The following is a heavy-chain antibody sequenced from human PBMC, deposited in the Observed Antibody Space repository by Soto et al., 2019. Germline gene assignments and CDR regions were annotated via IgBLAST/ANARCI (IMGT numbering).Heavy chain of an antibody. Sequence: SETLSLTCTVSGGSISSYYWSWIRQPPGKGLEWIGYIYYSGSTNYNPSLKSRVTISVDTSKNQFSLKLSSVTAADTAVYYCARISSGYSYGYYYYYGMDVWGQGTTVTVSS. CDR2: IYYSGST. J-gene: IGHJ6*02. V-gene: IGHV4-59*08. CDR3: ARISSGYSYGYYYYYGMDV. D-gene: IGHD5-18*01. CDR1: GGSISSYY.